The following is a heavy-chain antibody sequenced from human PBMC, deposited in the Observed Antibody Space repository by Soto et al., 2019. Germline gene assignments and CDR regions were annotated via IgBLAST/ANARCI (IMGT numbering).Heavy chain of an antibody. Sequence: SETLSLTCTVSGGSISSSSYYWGWIRQPPGKGLEWIGSIYYSGSTYYNPSLKSRVTISVDTSKNQFSLKLSSVTAADTAVYYCARQRDIVVVVAPFDPWGQGTLVTVSS. CDR3: ARQRDIVVVVAPFDP. V-gene: IGHV4-39*01. CDR2: IYYSGST. CDR1: GGSISSSSYY. D-gene: IGHD2-15*01. J-gene: IGHJ5*02.